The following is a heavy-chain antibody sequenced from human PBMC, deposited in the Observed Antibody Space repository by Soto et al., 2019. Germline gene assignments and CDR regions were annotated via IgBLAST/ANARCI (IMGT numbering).Heavy chain of an antibody. CDR3: ARGAIRSSGRQYYFDY. CDR1: GGSMTTYY. D-gene: IGHD6-19*01. V-gene: IGHV4-59*01. J-gene: IGHJ4*02. Sequence: SETLSLTCTVSGGSMTTYYWTWIRQPPGRGLEWIGYIYHSGTTKYNPSLKSRVTISVDTSKNQFSLKLNSVTAADTAVYYCARGAIRSSGRQYYFDYWGQGTPVTVSS. CDR2: IYHSGTT.